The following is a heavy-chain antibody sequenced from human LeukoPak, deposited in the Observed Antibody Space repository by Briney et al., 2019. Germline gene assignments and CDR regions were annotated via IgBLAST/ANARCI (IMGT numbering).Heavy chain of an antibody. CDR1: GFTVSSNY. D-gene: IGHD5-24*01. Sequence: GGSLRLSCAASGFTVSSNYMSWVRQAPGKGLEWVSVIYSGGSTYYADSVKGRFTISRDNSKNTLYLQINSLRAEDTAVYYCARVGRDGYEDYYYYYMDVWGKGTTVTVSS. CDR2: IYSGGST. J-gene: IGHJ6*03. CDR3: ARVGRDGYEDYYYYYMDV. V-gene: IGHV3-53*01.